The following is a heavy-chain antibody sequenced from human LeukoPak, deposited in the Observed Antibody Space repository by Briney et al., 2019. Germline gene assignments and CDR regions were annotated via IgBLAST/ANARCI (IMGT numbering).Heavy chain of an antibody. CDR1: GGSINSYY. Sequence: SETLSLTCTVSGGSINSYYLSWIRQPPGKRLEWIGYIYYSGSTNYNPSLKSRVTISVDTSRNQFSLKLSSVTAADTAVYHCARGLSGYVFDQWGQGTLVTVSS. CDR2: IYYSGST. CDR3: ARGLSGYVFDQ. D-gene: IGHD5-12*01. V-gene: IGHV4-59*01. J-gene: IGHJ4*02.